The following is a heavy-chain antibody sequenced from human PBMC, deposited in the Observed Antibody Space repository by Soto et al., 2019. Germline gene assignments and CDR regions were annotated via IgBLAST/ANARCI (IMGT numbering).Heavy chain of an antibody. D-gene: IGHD3-16*02. Sequence: GASVKVSCKASGGTFSSYTISWVRQAPGQGLEWMGRIIPILGIANYAQKFQGWVTMTRDTSISTAYMELSRLRSDDTAVYYCARVIHLGELSPRFHFDYWGQGTLVTVSS. CDR3: ARVIHLGELSPRFHFDY. J-gene: IGHJ4*02. V-gene: IGHV1-69*02. CDR1: GGTFSSYT. CDR2: IIPILGIA.